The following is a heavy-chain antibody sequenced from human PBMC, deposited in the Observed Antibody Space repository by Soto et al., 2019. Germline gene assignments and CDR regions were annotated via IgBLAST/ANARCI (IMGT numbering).Heavy chain of an antibody. Sequence: EVQLLESGGGLVQPGGSLRLSCAASGFTFNNYAMSWVRQAPGKGLEWVSAISGSGSATYSADSVRGRFAISRDNSKNTLYLQMNSLRAEDTAVYYCAKFIVGTGGSSVWPWYFDYWGQGTLVTVSS. CDR1: GFTFNNYA. V-gene: IGHV3-23*01. D-gene: IGHD6-25*01. J-gene: IGHJ4*02. CDR2: ISGSGSAT. CDR3: AKFIVGTGGSSVWPWYFDY.